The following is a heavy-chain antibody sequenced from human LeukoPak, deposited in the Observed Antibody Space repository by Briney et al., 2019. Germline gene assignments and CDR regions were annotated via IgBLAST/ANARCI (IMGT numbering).Heavy chain of an antibody. CDR2: IKQDGSAK. CDR3: AKEGDWTHEY. CDR1: GFSFSTNW. J-gene: IGHJ4*02. V-gene: IGHV3-7*03. Sequence: GGSLRLSCAASGFSFSTNWMDWIRQAPGKGLVWVANIKQDGSAKHYVDSVKGRFTISRDNAKNSLYLQMNSLTVDDTAVYYCAKEGDWTHEYWGQGTLVIVSS. D-gene: IGHD1-1*01.